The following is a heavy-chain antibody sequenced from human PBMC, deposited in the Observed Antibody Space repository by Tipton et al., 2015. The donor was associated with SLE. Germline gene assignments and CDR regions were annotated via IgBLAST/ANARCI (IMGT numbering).Heavy chain of an antibody. CDR1: GGSFSGYY. J-gene: IGHJ5*02. D-gene: IGHD2/OR15-2a*01. CDR2: INHSGST. CDR3: ARGLFYVGGGYNWFDP. V-gene: IGHV4-34*01. Sequence: LRLSCAVYGGSFSGYYWSWIRQPPGKGLEWIGEINHSGSTNYNPSLKSRATISVDTSKNQFSLKLSSVTAADTAVYYCARGLFYVGGGYNWFDPWGQGTLVTVSS.